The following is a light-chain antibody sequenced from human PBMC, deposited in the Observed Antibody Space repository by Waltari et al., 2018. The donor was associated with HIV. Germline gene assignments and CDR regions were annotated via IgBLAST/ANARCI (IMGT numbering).Light chain of an antibody. CDR1: NSNIGTYA. J-gene: IGLJ2*01. Sequence: QSVLTQPPSASGAPGQRVSISCSGGNSNIGTYAASWYQQLPGTAPKPLIYSNTQRPSGVPDRFSGSKSGTSASLAIGGLQSEDEADYYCAAWDDSLSGSVVFGGGTKLTVL. V-gene: IGLV1-44*01. CDR3: AAWDDSLSGSVV. CDR2: SNT.